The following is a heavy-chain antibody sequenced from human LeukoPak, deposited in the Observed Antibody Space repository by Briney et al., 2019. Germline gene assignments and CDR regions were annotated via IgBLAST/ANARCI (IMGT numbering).Heavy chain of an antibody. CDR3: ARPKRDYYYYMDV. D-gene: IGHD5-24*01. CDR2: IYYSGST. CDR1: GGSIGSSSYY. Sequence: SETLSLTCTVSGGSIGSSSYYWGWIRQPPGKGLEWIGSIYYSGSTYYNPSLKSRVTISVDTSENQFSLKLSSVTAADTAVYYCARPKRDYYYYMDVWGKGTTVTVSS. J-gene: IGHJ6*03. V-gene: IGHV4-39*01.